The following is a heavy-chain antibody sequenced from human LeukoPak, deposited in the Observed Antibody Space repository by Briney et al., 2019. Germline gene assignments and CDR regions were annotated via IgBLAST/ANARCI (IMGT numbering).Heavy chain of an antibody. CDR2: AYYSGHT. J-gene: IGHJ4*02. Sequence: SETLSLTCTVSGRSISYNYWSSIRQPPGKGLEWIGYAYYSGHTNYNSSLKSRVTMSFDTSKSQFSLKLSSVTAADTAVYCCARHPFATSFDYWGPGTLVTVSS. CDR3: ARHPFATSFDY. V-gene: IGHV4-59*08. CDR1: GRSISYNY. D-gene: IGHD2-15*01.